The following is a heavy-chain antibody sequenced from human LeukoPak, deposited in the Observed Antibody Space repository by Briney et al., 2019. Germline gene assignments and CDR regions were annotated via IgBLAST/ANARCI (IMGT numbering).Heavy chain of an antibody. CDR2: INHSGST. Sequence: PSGTLSLTCAVSGGSISSSNWWSWVRQPPGKGLEWIGEINHSGSTNYNPSLKSRVTISVDTSKNQFSLKLSSVTAADTAVYYCARWDYGSGSTWGQGTLVTVSS. CDR1: GGSISSSNW. CDR3: ARWDYGSGST. V-gene: IGHV4-4*02. J-gene: IGHJ5*02. D-gene: IGHD3-10*01.